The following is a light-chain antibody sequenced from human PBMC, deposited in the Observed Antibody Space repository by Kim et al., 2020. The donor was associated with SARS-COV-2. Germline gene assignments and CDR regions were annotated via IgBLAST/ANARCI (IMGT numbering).Light chain of an antibody. CDR3: QQYYSYPRT. CDR1: QGISSY. J-gene: IGKJ1*01. CDR2: AAS. V-gene: IGKV1-8*01. Sequence: ASTGDRVTITCRASQGISSYLAWYQQKPGKAPKLLIYAASTLQSGVPSRFSGSGSGTDFTLTISCLQSEDFATYFCQQYYSYPRTFGQGTKVDIK.